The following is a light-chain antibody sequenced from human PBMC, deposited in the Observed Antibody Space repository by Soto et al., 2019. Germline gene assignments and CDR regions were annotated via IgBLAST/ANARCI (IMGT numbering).Light chain of an antibody. CDR3: QQYNIWPLWT. J-gene: IGKJ1*01. Sequence: DIVSTQPPATLSVSPGDRATLSRTASESVTSSLAWYQQKLGQPPRLLIYAASTRATDVPARFSGGGSETEFTLTISSLQSEDFAVYFCQQYNIWPLWTFGQGTKVDI. CDR2: AAS. V-gene: IGKV3-15*01. CDR1: ESVTSS.